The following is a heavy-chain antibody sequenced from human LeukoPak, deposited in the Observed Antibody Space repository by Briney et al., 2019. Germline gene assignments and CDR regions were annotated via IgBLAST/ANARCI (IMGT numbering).Heavy chain of an antibody. D-gene: IGHD1-14*01. J-gene: IGHJ5*02. Sequence: SETLSLTCTVSGGPISRSSYSWGWVRQPPGKGLEWIGSMYNSGTAYYNSSLKSRVTISVDTPKNQFSLKLNSVTATDTAIYYCARHRRGSGSNWFDPWGQGTLVTVSS. CDR3: ARHRRGSGSNWFDP. CDR2: MYNSGTA. V-gene: IGHV4-39*01. CDR1: GGPISRSSYS.